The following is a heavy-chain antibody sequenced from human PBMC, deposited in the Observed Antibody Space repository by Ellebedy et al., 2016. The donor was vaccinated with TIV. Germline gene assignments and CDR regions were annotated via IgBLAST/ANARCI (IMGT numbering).Heavy chain of an antibody. CDR1: GGTFSSYA. J-gene: IGHJ6*02. CDR3: ASDRYYYDSSGYYGYGMDV. V-gene: IGHV1-69*13. Sequence: AASVKVSCKASGGTFSSYAISWVRQAPGQGLEWMGGIIPIFGTANYAQKFQGRVTITADESTSTAYMELSSLRSEDTAVYYCASDRYYYDSSGYYGYGMDVWGQGTTVTVSS. D-gene: IGHD3-22*01. CDR2: IIPIFGTA.